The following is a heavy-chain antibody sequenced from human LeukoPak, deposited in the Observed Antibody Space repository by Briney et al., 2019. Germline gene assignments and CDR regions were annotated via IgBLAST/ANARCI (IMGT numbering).Heavy chain of an antibody. CDR2: IRSKAYGGTT. V-gene: IGHV3-49*04. Sequence: PGGSLRLSCAASGFTVSINYMSWVRQAPGKGLEWVGFIRSKAYGGTTEYAASVKGRFTISRDDSKSIAYLQMNSLKTEDTAVYYCTRDSELGSYSGYWGQGTLVTVSS. J-gene: IGHJ4*02. CDR3: TRDSELGSYSGY. D-gene: IGHD1-14*01. CDR1: GFTVSINY.